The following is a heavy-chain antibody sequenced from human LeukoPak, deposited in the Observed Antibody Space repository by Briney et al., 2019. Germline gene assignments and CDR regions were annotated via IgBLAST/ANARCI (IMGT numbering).Heavy chain of an antibody. Sequence: PSETLSLTCTVSGYSISSGYYWGWIRQPPGKGLEWIGNIYHSGSTYYNPSLKSRVTISVDTSKNQFSLKLSSVTAADTAVYYCVRASVESGRAFDIWGQGTMVTVSS. V-gene: IGHV4-38-2*02. CDR3: VRASVESGRAFDI. CDR1: GYSISSGYY. CDR2: IYHSGST. D-gene: IGHD2-15*01. J-gene: IGHJ3*02.